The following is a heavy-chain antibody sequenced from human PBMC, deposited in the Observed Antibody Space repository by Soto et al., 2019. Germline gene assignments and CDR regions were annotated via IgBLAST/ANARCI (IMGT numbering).Heavy chain of an antibody. Sequence: SVKVSCKASGGTFSSYTISWVRQAPGQGLEWMGWIIPIIGITNYAQKFQGRVTMTTDKSTSTAYMELSSLRSDDTAVYYCASSPSGYVPDAFDIWGQGTMVTVSS. D-gene: IGHD5-12*01. CDR3: ASSPSGYVPDAFDI. V-gene: IGHV1-69*02. CDR1: GGTFSSYT. J-gene: IGHJ3*02. CDR2: IIPIIGIT.